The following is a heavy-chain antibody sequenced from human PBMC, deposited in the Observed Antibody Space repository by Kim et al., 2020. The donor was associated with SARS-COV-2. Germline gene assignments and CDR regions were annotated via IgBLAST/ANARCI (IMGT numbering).Heavy chain of an antibody. Sequence: SVKVSCKASGGTFSSYTISWVRQAPGQGLEWMGRIIPILGIANYAQKFQGRVTITAYKSTSTAYMELSSLRSEDTAVYYCASSIVAGQQLATDSAFDIWGQGTMVTVSS. CDR2: IIPILGIA. V-gene: IGHV1-69*02. CDR1: GGTFSSYT. D-gene: IGHD6-13*01. J-gene: IGHJ3*02. CDR3: ASSIVAGQQLATDSAFDI.